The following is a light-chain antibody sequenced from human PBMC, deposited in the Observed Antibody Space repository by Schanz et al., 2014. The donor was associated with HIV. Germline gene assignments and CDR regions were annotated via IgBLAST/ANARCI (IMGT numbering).Light chain of an antibody. Sequence: EIVMTQSPATLSVSPGERATLSCRASQSVSSNLAWYQQKPGQAPRLLIYGASTRATGIPARFSGSGSGTEFTLTISSLEPEDFAVYYCQQRSNWPRGTFGGGTTVEIK. J-gene: IGKJ4*01. CDR3: QQRSNWPRGT. CDR2: GAS. V-gene: IGKV3-15*01. CDR1: QSVSSN.